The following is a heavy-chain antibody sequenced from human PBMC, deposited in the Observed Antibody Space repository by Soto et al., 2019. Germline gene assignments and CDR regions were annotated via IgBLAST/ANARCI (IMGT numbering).Heavy chain of an antibody. J-gene: IGHJ6*02. V-gene: IGHV1-8*01. CDR1: GYTFTSYD. Sequence: ASVKVSCKASGYTFTSYDINRVRQATGQGLEWMGWMNSNSGNTGYSQKFQVRVAMTRNTSISTAYMELSSLRSEDTAVYYCARGHTWGAGYGMDVWGQGTTVTVSS. CDR2: MNSNSGNT. D-gene: IGHD3-16*01. CDR3: ARGHTWGAGYGMDV.